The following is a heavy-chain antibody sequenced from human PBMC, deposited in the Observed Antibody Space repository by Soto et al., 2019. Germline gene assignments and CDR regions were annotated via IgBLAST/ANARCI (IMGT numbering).Heavy chain of an antibody. CDR1: GQSFSGHS. CDR2: INESGST. Sequence: QVQLQQWGAGLVKPSETLSLSCAVYGQSFSGHSWAWIRQPPGQGLEWIGEINESGSTYYNPSLNSRVTISTDTTKNQFALKLSSVSAADTAAYFCARGSGIVALPGELEDVNYDYWGQGTLVNVSS. J-gene: IGHJ4*02. CDR3: ARGSGIVALPGELEDVNYDY. D-gene: IGHD1-1*01. V-gene: IGHV4-34*01.